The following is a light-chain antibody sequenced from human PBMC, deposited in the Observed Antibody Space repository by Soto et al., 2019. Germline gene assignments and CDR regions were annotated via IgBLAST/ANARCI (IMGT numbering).Light chain of an antibody. CDR1: QSGSSSY. CDR3: QLYGSSQWTFCQWT. CDR2: GAS. V-gene: IGKV3-20*01. J-gene: IGKJ1*01. Sequence: IVLTQSPGTVSLSPGERATLSCRASQSGSSSYLAWYQQRPGQAPRLLIFGASTRATGIPDRFSGSGSGTDFTLTISRLEPEDSAVYFCQLYGSSQWTFCQWTFGQGNKVEI.